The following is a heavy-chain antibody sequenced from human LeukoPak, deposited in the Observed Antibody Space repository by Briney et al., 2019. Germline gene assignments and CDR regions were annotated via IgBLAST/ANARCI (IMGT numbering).Heavy chain of an antibody. V-gene: IGHV1-2*06. Sequence: ASVKVSCKASGYTFTGYFIQWVRQAPGQALESMGRINPKSSGTNFAQKFQGRVTMTRDTSISTAYMELSRLRSDDTAVYYCARGRTIFGVVTHLFDYWGQGTLVTVSS. D-gene: IGHD3-3*01. CDR2: INPKSSGT. CDR3: ARGRTIFGVVTHLFDY. J-gene: IGHJ4*02. CDR1: GYTFTGYF.